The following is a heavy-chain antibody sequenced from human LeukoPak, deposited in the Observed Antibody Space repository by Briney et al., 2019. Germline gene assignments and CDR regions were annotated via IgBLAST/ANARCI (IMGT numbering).Heavy chain of an antibody. V-gene: IGHV3-23*01. Sequence: GGSLRLSCAAAGFSFGSYAMSWVRQAPGGGLEWVSGISDNGGGTYYGDSVKGRFTISRDNSKNMLYLQMNGLRAEDKALYYCAKERSTVGTPLFDNWGQGILVTVSS. J-gene: IGHJ4*02. CDR2: ISDNGGGT. D-gene: IGHD2-15*01. CDR1: GFSFGSYA. CDR3: AKERSTVGTPLFDN.